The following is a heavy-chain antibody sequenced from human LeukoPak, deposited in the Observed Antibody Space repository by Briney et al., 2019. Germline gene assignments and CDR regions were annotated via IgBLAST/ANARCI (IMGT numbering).Heavy chain of an antibody. J-gene: IGHJ4*02. CDR3: ARGSYDILTGYYEPLDY. Sequence: GGSLRLSCAVSGFTVSSKYMGWVRQAPGKGLEWVSFIYSGGTTYYADSVKGRFTISRDNSKNTVYLQMNSLRAEDTAVYYCARGSYDILTGYYEPLDYWGQGTLVTVSS. CDR1: GFTVSSKY. D-gene: IGHD3-9*01. V-gene: IGHV3-66*01. CDR2: IYSGGTT.